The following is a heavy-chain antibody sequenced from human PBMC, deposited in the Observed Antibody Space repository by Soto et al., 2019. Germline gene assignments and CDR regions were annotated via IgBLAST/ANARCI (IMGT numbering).Heavy chain of an antibody. Sequence: QVQLVESGGGLVKPGGSPRLSCVASGVTFSDYYMSWIRQAPGKGLEWLSYVSSSGNTIYYADSVKGRFTISRDNAKNSLFLQMNSLRAEDTAVYYCATILVRGVPGAFDFWGRGTMVTVSS. J-gene: IGHJ3*01. CDR1: GVTFSDYY. D-gene: IGHD3-10*01. CDR3: ATILVRGVPGAFDF. CDR2: VSSSGNTI. V-gene: IGHV3-11*01.